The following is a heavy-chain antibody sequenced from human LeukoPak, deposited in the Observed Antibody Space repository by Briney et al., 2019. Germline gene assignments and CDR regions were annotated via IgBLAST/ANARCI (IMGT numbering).Heavy chain of an antibody. D-gene: IGHD4-23*01. J-gene: IGHJ4*02. Sequence: ASVKVSCMASGFTFTGHYIHWVRQAPGQGLEWIGYISPDSEFTSSPQKFQGRVTMTRDTSMSTAYMELSSLTSDDTAMYYCVREGNEVLTKNFDHWGQGALVTVSS. V-gene: IGHV1-2*02. CDR1: GFTFTGHY. CDR3: VREGNEVLTKNFDH. CDR2: ISPDSEFT.